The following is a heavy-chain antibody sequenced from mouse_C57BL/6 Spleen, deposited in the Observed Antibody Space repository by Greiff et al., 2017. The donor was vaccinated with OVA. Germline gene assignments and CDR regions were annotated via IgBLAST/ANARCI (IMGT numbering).Heavy chain of an antibody. CDR3: ASGDSGGGAWFAF. V-gene: IGHV5-17*01. CDR1: GFTFSDYG. Sequence: EVQLVESGGGLVKPGGSLKLSCAASGFTFSDYGMHWVRQAPEKGLEWVAYISSGSSTIYYADTVKGRFTISRDNAKNTLFLHMTSLRSADPAMYYCASGDSGGGAWFAFWGQGTLVTVSA. J-gene: IGHJ3*01. CDR2: ISSGSSTI.